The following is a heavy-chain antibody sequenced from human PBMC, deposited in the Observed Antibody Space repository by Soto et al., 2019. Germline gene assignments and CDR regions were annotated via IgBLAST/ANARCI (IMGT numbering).Heavy chain of an antibody. CDR2: ISYDGSNK. V-gene: IGHV3-30*18. D-gene: IGHD2-2*01. Sequence: QVQLVESGGGVVQPGRSLRLSCAASGFTFSSYGMHWVRQAPGKGLEWVAVISYDGSNKYYADSVKGRFTISRDNSKNTLYLKMNSLRAEDTVVYYCAKDGNCISTSCPDTQTTLRYGMDVWGQGTTVTVSS. J-gene: IGHJ6*02. CDR1: GFTFSSYG. CDR3: AKDGNCISTSCPDTQTTLRYGMDV.